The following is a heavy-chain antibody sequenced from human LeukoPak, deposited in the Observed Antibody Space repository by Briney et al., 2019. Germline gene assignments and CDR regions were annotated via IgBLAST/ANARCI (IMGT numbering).Heavy chain of an antibody. Sequence: GASVKVSCKASGYTFNKYGISWVRQAPGQGLEWMGWISAYNGDTNYEQKFQGRVTMTTDTSTSTAYLEVRSLRSDDTAVYYCARDPPNSSGWRAFFDYWGQGTLVTVSS. CDR1: GYTFNKYG. J-gene: IGHJ4*02. V-gene: IGHV1-18*01. D-gene: IGHD6-19*01. CDR3: ARDPPNSSGWRAFFDY. CDR2: ISAYNGDT.